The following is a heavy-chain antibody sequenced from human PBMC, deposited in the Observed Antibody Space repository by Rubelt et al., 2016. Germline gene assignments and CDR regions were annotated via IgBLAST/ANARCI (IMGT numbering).Heavy chain of an antibody. CDR1: GGSISSSSYY. Sequence: QLQLQESGPGLVKPSETLSLTCTVSGGSISSSSYYWGWIRQPPGKGLEWIGSIYYSGSTYYNPSLKSRVTISVDTSKNQFSLKLSSVTASDTAVYSCARGTYDSGSYYPLNYWGQGTPVTVSS. V-gene: IGHV4-39*01. CDR2: IYYSGST. D-gene: IGHD3-10*01. CDR3: ARGTYDSGSYYPLNY. J-gene: IGHJ4*02.